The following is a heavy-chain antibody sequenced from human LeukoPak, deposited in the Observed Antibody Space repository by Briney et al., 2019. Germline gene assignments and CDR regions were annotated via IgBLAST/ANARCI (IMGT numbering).Heavy chain of an antibody. D-gene: IGHD3-22*01. V-gene: IGHV1-24*01. CDR3: ATDRAYDSSGHSFDY. CDR2: FDPEDGET. Sequence: ASVNVSCKVSGYTLTELSMHWVRQAPGKGLEWMGGFDPEDGETIYAQKFRGRVTMTEDTSTDTAYMELSSLRSEDTAVYYCATDRAYDSSGHSFDYWGQGTLVTVSS. CDR1: GYTLTELS. J-gene: IGHJ4*02.